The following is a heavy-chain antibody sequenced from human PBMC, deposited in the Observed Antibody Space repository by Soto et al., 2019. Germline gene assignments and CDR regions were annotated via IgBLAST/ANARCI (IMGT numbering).Heavy chain of an antibody. V-gene: IGHV3-23*01. CDR2: ISGSGGST. CDR3: AKDSKKRTIFGVVSDY. D-gene: IGHD3-3*01. CDR1: GFTFSSYA. Sequence: AGGSLRLSCAASGFTFSSYAMSWVRQAPGKGLEWVSAISGSGGSTYYADSVKGRFTISRDNSKNTLYLQMNSLRAEDTAVYYCAKDSKKRTIFGVVSDYWGQGTLVTVSS. J-gene: IGHJ4*02.